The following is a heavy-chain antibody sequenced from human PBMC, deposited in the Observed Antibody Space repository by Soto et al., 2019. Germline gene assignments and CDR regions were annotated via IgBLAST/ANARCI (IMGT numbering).Heavy chain of an antibody. CDR3: ARDYCGGDCYSHYYGMDV. CDR2: ISYDGSNK. V-gene: IGHV3-30-3*01. J-gene: IGHJ6*02. CDR1: GFTFSSYA. D-gene: IGHD2-21*02. Sequence: GGSLRLSCAASGFTFSSYAMHWVRQAPGKGLEWVAVISYDGSNKYYADSVKGRFTISRDNSKNTLYLQMNSLRAEDTAVYYCARDYCGGDCYSHYYGMDVWGQGTTVTVSS.